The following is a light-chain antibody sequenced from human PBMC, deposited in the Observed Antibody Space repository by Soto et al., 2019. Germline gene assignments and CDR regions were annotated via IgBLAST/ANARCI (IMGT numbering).Light chain of an antibody. CDR2: KAS. V-gene: IGKV1-5*03. CDR1: QNIDIW. CDR3: QQYLTYPLT. J-gene: IGKJ4*01. Sequence: DIQMTQSPSTLSASVEDRVTITCRASQNIDIWLAWYQQKPGKAPNLLIYKASSLETGVPSRFSGSGSGTEFTLTINSLQPDDFATYYCQQYLTYPLTFGGGTKVEIK.